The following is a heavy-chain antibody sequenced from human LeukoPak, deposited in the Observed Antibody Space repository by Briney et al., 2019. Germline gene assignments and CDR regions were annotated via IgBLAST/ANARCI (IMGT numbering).Heavy chain of an antibody. CDR3: AKDLYYYDSSGYTDY. V-gene: IGHV3-23*01. CDR2: ISGSGGST. J-gene: IGHJ4*02. Sequence: PGGSLRLSCAASGFTFSSYAMGWVRQAPGKGLEWVSAISGSGGSTYYADSVKGWFTISRDNSKNTLYLQMNSLRAEDTAVYYCAKDLYYYDSSGYTDYWGQGTLVAVSS. CDR1: GFTFSSYA. D-gene: IGHD3-22*01.